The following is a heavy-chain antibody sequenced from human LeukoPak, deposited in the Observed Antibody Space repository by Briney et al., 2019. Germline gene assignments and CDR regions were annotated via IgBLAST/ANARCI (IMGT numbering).Heavy chain of an antibody. D-gene: IGHD2-2*02. J-gene: IGHJ5*02. CDR1: GGSFSGYY. V-gene: IGHV4-34*01. Sequence: SETLSLTCAVYGGSFSGYYWSWIRQPPGKGLGWIGEINHSGSTNYNPSLKSRVTISVDTSKNQFSLKLSSVTAADTAVYYCASGPIVVVPAAIRAPFDPWGQGTLVTVSS. CDR3: ASGPIVVVPAAIRAPFDP. CDR2: INHSGST.